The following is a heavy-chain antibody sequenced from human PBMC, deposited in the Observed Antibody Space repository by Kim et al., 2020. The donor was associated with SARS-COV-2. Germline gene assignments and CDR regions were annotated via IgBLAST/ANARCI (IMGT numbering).Heavy chain of an antibody. Sequence: SETLSLTCTVSGGSISSSSYYWGWIRQPPGKGLEWIGSIYYSGSTYYNPSLKSRVTISVDTSKNQFSLKLSSVTAADTAVYYCARHLASITIFHPSDYWGQGTLVTVSS. CDR1: GGSISSSSYY. CDR3: ARHLASITIFHPSDY. J-gene: IGHJ4*02. D-gene: IGHD3-9*01. V-gene: IGHV4-39*01. CDR2: IYYSGST.